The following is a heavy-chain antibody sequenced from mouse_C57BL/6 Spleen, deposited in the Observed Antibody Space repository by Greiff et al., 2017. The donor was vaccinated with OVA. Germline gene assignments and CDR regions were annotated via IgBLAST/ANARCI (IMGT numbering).Heavy chain of an antibody. CDR1: GYSFTSYY. D-gene: IGHD2-3*01. J-gene: IGHJ4*01. CDR2: IYPGSGNT. Sequence: QVQLQQSGPELVKPGASVKISCKASGYSFTSYYIHWVKQRPGQGLEWIGWIYPGSGNTKYNEKFKGKATLTADTSSSTAYMQLSSLTSEDSAVYYCARGDPDGYYDYYAMDYWGQGTSVTVSS. V-gene: IGHV1-66*01. CDR3: ARGDPDGYYDYYAMDY.